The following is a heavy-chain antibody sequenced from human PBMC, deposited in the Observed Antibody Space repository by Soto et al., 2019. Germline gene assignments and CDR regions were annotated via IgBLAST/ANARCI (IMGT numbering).Heavy chain of an antibody. CDR1: GFSFRAYY. D-gene: IGHD4-17*01. J-gene: IGHJ1*01. Sequence: QVHLVESGGGLVKPGGSLRLSCAASGFSFRAYYMSWNRQAPGKGLEWVSYISSSGGAIYYADSVKGRFTVSRDNAKNSLYLQMISLRVEDTAVYYCARGDSCDFVDYWGQGTLVNVSS. V-gene: IGHV3-11*01. CDR2: ISSSGGAI. CDR3: ARGDSCDFVDY.